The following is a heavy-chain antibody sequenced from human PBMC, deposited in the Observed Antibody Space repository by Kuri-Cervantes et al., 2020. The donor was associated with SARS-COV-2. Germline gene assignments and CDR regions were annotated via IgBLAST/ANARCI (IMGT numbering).Heavy chain of an antibody. Sequence: GGSLRLSCAASGFTFSSYAMHWVRQAPGKGLEWVAVISYDGSNKYYADSVKGRFTISRDNSKNTLYLQMNSLRAEDTAVYYCARDNRGSYYGAFDIWGQGTMVTVSS. CDR2: ISYDGSNK. D-gene: IGHD1-26*01. J-gene: IGHJ3*02. V-gene: IGHV3-30-3*01. CDR1: GFTFSSYA. CDR3: ARDNRGSYYGAFDI.